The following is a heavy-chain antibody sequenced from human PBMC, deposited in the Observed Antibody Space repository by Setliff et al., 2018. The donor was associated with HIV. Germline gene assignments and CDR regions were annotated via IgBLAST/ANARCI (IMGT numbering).Heavy chain of an antibody. CDR1: YGSISSRS. CDR3: ARGIGGPNEY. D-gene: IGHD3-3*01. J-gene: IGHJ4*02. CDR2: IYASGSA. V-gene: IGHV4-59*11. Sequence: SETLSLTCTVSYGSISSRSWSWIRQPPGKGLEWIGRIYASGSANYSPSLKSRVTISLDTSKNQFSLKLSSVTAADTAVYYCARGIGGPNEYWGQGTLVTVSS.